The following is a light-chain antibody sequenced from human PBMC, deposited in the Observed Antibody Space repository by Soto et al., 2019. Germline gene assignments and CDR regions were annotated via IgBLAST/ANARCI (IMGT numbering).Light chain of an antibody. CDR1: QSVSSN. J-gene: IGKJ1*01. Sequence: VMTQSPGTLSVSPGDRATLSCRASQSVSSNLAWYQQKPGQAPRLLIYGAYTRATGIPARFSGSGSGTEFTHTISSLQSEDFAVYYCQQYNNWPPWTFGQGTKVDIK. CDR3: QQYNNWPPWT. V-gene: IGKV3-15*01. CDR2: GAY.